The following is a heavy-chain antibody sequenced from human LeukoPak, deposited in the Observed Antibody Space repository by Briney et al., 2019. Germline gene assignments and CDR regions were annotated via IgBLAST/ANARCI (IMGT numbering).Heavy chain of an antibody. Sequence: GGSLRLSCAASGFTFSSYGMHWVRQAPGRGLEWVAATWYDGSNKYYADSVKGRFAISRDNSKNTLYLQMNSLRAEDTAVYFCARGGHCSTTSCSNYDGMDVWGQGTTLTVSS. CDR2: TWYDGSNK. CDR1: GFTFSSYG. D-gene: IGHD2-2*01. CDR3: ARGGHCSTTSCSNYDGMDV. V-gene: IGHV3-33*01. J-gene: IGHJ6*02.